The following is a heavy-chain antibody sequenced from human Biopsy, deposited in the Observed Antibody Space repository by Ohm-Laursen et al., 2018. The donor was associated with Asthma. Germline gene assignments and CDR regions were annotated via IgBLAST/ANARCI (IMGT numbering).Heavy chain of an antibody. Sequence: SVNVSCKASGYICLNYAIHRLHQTPGQRLERIGRINASNGNTKYSQKFQGRVTISRDTSASTAYMDLSSLRSEDTAVYYCARTYYDFLTGQVNDAFAMWGQGAMVTVSS. CDR1: GYICLNYA. D-gene: IGHD3-9*01. V-gene: IGHV1-3*01. J-gene: IGHJ3*02. CDR3: ARTYYDFLTGQVNDAFAM. CDR2: INASNGNT.